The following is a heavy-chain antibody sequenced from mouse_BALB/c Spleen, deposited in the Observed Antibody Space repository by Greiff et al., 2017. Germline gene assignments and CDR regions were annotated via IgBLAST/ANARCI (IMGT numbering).Heavy chain of an antibody. CDR1: GYSITSDYA. V-gene: IGHV3-2*02. D-gene: IGHD1-2*01. CDR3: AITTATYWYFDV. Sequence: EVQRVESGPSLVKPSQSLSLTCTVTGYSITSDYAWNWIRQFPGNKLEWMGYISYSGSTSYNPSLKSRISITRDTSKNQFFLQLNSVTTEDTATYYCAITTATYWYFDVWGAGTTVTVSS. CDR2: ISYSGST. J-gene: IGHJ1*01.